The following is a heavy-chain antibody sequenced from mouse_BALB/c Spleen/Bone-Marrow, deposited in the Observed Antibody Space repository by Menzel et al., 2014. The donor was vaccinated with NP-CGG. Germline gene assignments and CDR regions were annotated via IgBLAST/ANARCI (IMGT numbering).Heavy chain of an antibody. CDR1: GFTFSSYG. Sequence: EVQRVESGGGLVQPGGSLKLSCAASGFTFSSYGMSWVRQTPDKRLELVATINSNGGSTYYPDSVKGRFTISRDNAKNTLYLQMRSLKSEDTAMYYCARDGYYVFYAMDYWGQGTSVTVSS. CDR3: ARDGYYVFYAMDY. D-gene: IGHD2-3*01. J-gene: IGHJ4*01. CDR2: INSNGGST. V-gene: IGHV5-6-3*01.